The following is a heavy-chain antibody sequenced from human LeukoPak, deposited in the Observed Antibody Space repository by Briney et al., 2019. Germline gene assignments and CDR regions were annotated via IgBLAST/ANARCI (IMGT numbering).Heavy chain of an antibody. J-gene: IGHJ3*02. CDR1: GLTLRDFA. V-gene: IGHV3-23*01. D-gene: IGHD3-22*01. Sequence: GGSLRLSCAASGLTLRDFAMTWVRQAPGKGLEWVSSISISGDNTYYADSVKGRFTISRDNSKNTLYLQMNSLRVEDTAIYYCAKELYDSSGYSTDAFDIWGQGTMVTVSS. CDR2: ISISGDNT. CDR3: AKELYDSSGYSTDAFDI.